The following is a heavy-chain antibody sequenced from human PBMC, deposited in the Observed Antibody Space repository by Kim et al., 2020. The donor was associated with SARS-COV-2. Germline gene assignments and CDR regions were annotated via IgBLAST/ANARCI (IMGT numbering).Heavy chain of an antibody. V-gene: IGHV3-7*01. D-gene: IGHD3-3*01. CDR2: IKQDGSEK. Sequence: GGSLRLSCAASGFTFSSYWMSWVRQAPGKGLEWVANIKQDGSEKYYVDSVKGRFTISRDNAKNSLYLQMNSLRAEDTAVYYCARAPPAIYDFWSGYISYYYYYGMDVWGQGTTVTVSS. CDR3: ARAPPAIYDFWSGYISYYYYYGMDV. J-gene: IGHJ6*02. CDR1: GFTFSSYW.